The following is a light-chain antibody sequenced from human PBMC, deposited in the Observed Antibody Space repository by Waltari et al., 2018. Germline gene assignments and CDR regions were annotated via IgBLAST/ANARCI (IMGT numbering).Light chain of an antibody. J-gene: IGKJ5*01. CDR1: QSVSSY. Sequence: ELVLTQSPATLSLSPGQRATLSCRASQSVSSYLAWYQQKPGQAPRLLIYDASNRATGIPARFSGSGSGTDFTLTISSLEPEDFAVYYCQQRSNWLLTFGQGTRLEIK. CDR2: DAS. V-gene: IGKV3-11*01. CDR3: QQRSNWLLT.